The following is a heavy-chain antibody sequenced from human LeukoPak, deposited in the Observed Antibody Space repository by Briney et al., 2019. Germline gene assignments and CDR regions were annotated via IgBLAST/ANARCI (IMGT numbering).Heavy chain of an antibody. CDR1: GLTVSSNY. Sequence: GGSLRLSCAASGLTVSSNYMSWVRQAPGKGLEWVSIIYSGGSTYYADSVKGRFIISRDNSKNTLYLQMNSLRAEDTAVYYCARERRGSRYCSSTSCSANWFDPWGQGTLVTVSS. J-gene: IGHJ5*02. CDR2: IYSGGST. CDR3: ARERRGSRYCSSTSCSANWFDP. V-gene: IGHV3-53*01. D-gene: IGHD2-2*01.